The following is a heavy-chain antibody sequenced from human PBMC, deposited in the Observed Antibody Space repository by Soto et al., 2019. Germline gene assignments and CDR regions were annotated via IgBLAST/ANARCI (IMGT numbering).Heavy chain of an antibody. CDR1: GGTFSSYA. J-gene: IGHJ4*02. Sequence: ASVKVSCKASGGTFSSYAISWVRQAPGQGLEWMGGIIPIFGTANYAQKFQGRVTITADESTSTAYMELSSLRSEDTAVYYCARAVIVATIEDGYYFDYWGQGTLVTVSS. CDR2: IIPIFGTA. V-gene: IGHV1-69*13. D-gene: IGHD5-12*01. CDR3: ARAVIVATIEDGYYFDY.